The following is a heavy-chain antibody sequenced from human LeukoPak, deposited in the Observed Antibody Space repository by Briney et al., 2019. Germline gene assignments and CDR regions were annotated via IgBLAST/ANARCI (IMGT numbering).Heavy chain of an antibody. Sequence: SETLSLTCTVSSYSISRGYYWGWIRQSPGKGLEWIGNIHHGGSTSYNPSLKSRVTISLGMSKNQFSLKLNSVTAADTAVYYCARHGFGGYYFFAHWFDPWGQGTLVTVSS. CDR1: SYSISRGYY. CDR3: ARHGFGGYYFFAHWFDP. J-gene: IGHJ5*02. CDR2: IHHGGST. D-gene: IGHD3-22*01. V-gene: IGHV4-38-2*02.